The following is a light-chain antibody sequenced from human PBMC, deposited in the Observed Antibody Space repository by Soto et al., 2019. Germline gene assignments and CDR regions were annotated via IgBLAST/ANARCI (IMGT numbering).Light chain of an antibody. CDR2: GAS. CDR3: QQYNNWPCT. Sequence: EIVMTQSPATLSVSPGERATLSCRASQSVSSNLAWYQQKPGQAPRLLIYGASTRATGIPARFSGSGSGTEFTLTLSSLQSEDFAVYYCQQYNNWPCTFGQGTKVELK. V-gene: IGKV3-15*01. CDR1: QSVSSN. J-gene: IGKJ1*01.